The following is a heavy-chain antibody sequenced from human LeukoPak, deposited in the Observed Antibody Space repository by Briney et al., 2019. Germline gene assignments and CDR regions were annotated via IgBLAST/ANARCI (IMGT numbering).Heavy chain of an antibody. D-gene: IGHD5-24*01. CDR2: ICHSGSP. CDR1: GYSISRGYC. V-gene: IGHV4-38-2*02. CDR3: ARGFAMTTIEPCDY. Sequence: PSETLSLTCTVSGYSISRGYCWGWIRQSPGKGLEWIGSICHSGSPYYNPSLKSRVTVSLDTSKNQFSLKLSSVTAADTAIYYCARGFAMTTIEPCDYWGQGTLVTVSS. J-gene: IGHJ4*02.